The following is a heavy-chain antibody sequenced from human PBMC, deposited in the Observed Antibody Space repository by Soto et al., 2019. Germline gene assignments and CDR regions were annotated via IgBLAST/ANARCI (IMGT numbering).Heavy chain of an antibody. D-gene: IGHD3-16*01. CDR2: TSAKNDHT. Sequence: ASVKVSCKTSGYTFSRYGISWVRETSGQGLEWMAWTSAKNDHTHSAEKLQGKSRQTTDMTTGTANMELRSLRPDVQAMYYLGRGELETCLRSGCYYEDYWGQGTPVTV. V-gene: IGHV1-18*04. CDR1: GYTFSRYG. CDR3: GRGELETCLRSGCYYEDY. J-gene: IGHJ4*02.